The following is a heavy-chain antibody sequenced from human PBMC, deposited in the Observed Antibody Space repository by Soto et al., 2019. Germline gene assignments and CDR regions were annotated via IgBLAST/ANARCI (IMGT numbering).Heavy chain of an antibody. CDR3: ARXXGSSYWFDP. J-gene: IGHJ5*02. Sequence: QVQLVQSGAEVKKPGASVKVSCKASGYTFTSYGISXXXXXXXXXLEWMGWISAYNGNTNYAQKLQGRVTMTTDTXXXTXXXEXXXLXXXDXAVYYCARXXGSSYWFDPWGQGTLVTVSS. CDR1: GYTFTSYG. V-gene: IGHV1-18*01. CDR2: ISAYNGNT. D-gene: IGHD1-26*01.